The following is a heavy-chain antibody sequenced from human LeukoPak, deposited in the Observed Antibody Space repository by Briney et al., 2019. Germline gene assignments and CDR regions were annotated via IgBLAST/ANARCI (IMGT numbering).Heavy chain of an antibody. CDR1: GFTFDDYA. Sequence: PGRSPRLSCAASGFTFDDYAMHWVRQAPGKGLEWVSGISWNSGSIGYADSVKGRFTISRDNAKNSLYLQMNSLRAEDTALYYCAKDQRAAAGYYYGMDVWGQGTTVTVSS. V-gene: IGHV3-9*01. CDR2: ISWNSGSI. D-gene: IGHD6-13*01. J-gene: IGHJ6*02. CDR3: AKDQRAAAGYYYGMDV.